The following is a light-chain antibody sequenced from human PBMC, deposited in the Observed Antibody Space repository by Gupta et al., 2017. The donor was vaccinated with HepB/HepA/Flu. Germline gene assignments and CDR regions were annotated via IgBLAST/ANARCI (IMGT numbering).Light chain of an antibody. CDR3: CSYVGSITVV. Sequence: QSALTQPASVSGSPGQAITISCTGTSNDIGGYNFFSWYKHHPGKAPELMIYEVTKRPSGVSNRFFGSKSGNTASLTISGLQPEDEADYYCCSYVGSITVVFGGGTKLTVL. CDR2: EVT. V-gene: IGLV2-23*02. CDR1: SNDIGGYNF. J-gene: IGLJ2*01.